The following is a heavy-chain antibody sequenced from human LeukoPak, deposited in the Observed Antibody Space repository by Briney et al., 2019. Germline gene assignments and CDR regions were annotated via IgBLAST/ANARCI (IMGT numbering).Heavy chain of an antibody. V-gene: IGHV4-34*01. CDR3: AREEYSSSRDY. CDR2: INHSGST. J-gene: IGHJ4*02. Sequence: SETLSLTCAVHGGSFSGYYWSWIRQPPGKGQEWIGEINHSGSTNYNPSLKSRVTISVDTSKNQFSLKLSSVTAADTAVYYCAREEYSSSRDYWGQGTLVTVSS. D-gene: IGHD6-6*01. CDR1: GGSFSGYY.